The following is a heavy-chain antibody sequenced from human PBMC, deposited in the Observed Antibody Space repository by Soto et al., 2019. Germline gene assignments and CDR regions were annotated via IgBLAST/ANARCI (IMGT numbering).Heavy chain of an antibody. J-gene: IGHJ4*02. CDR1: GGSISSSSYY. D-gene: IGHD6-6*01. V-gene: IGHV4-39*01. CDR3: ARAGSSSVGEFDY. CDR2: IYYSGST. Sequence: SETLSLTCTVSGGSISSSSYYWGWIRQPPGKGLEWIGSIYYSGSTYYNPSLKSRVTISVDTSKNQFSLKLSSVTAADTAVYYCARAGSSSVGEFDYWGQGTLVTVSS.